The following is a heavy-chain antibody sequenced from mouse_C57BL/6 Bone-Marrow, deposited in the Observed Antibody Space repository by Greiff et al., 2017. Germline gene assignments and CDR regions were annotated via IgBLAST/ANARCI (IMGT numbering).Heavy chain of an antibody. V-gene: IGHV1-55*01. J-gene: IGHJ2*01. CDR2: IYPGSGST. D-gene: IGHD1-1*01. CDR3: ARADGSSY. CDR1: GYTFTSYW. Sequence: VQLQQPGAELVKPGASVTMSCKASGYTFTSYWITWVKQRPGQGLEWIGGIYPGSGSTNYNEKFKSKATLTVDKASSTAYLQLSSLTSEDSAVYYCARADGSSYWGQGTTLTVSS.